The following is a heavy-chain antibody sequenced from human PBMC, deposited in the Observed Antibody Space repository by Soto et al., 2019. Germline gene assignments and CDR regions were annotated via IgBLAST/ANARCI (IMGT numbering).Heavy chain of an antibody. CDR1: GFSVNTHV. D-gene: IGHD2-2*02. J-gene: IGHJ4*02. CDR2: LWYDGSRE. V-gene: IGHV3-33*01. Sequence: QVQLVESGGGVVQPGRSLRLSCAASGFSVNTHVIHWIRQAPGKGLEWVAVLWYDGSREYYADSVKGRFTISRDNSKNMMYLQMDNLRVEDTAVYYCARVPRFDTWYFDYWVQGTLATVSS. CDR3: ARVPRFDTWYFDY.